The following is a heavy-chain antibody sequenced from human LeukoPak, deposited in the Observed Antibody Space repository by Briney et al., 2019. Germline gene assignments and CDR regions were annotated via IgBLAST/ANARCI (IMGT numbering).Heavy chain of an antibody. J-gene: IGHJ6*03. CDR3: ARALKGLRRRIGGTTTFEYYYYMDV. CDR1: GFSFSSYE. Sequence: GGSLRLSCAASGFSFSSYEMNWVRQAPGKGLEWISYISASGTLTHYADSVEGRFTISRDNGKNSLYLQMNSLRAEDTAVYYCARALKGLRRRIGGTTTFEYYYYMDVWGKGTTVTISS. V-gene: IGHV3-48*03. CDR2: ISASGTLT. D-gene: IGHD1-26*01.